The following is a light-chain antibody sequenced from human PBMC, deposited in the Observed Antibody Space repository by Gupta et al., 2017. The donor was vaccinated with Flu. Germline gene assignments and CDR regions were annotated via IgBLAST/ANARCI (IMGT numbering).Light chain of an antibody. CDR3: GTWDSSLNAAV. Sequence: QPVLPQPSSVSAAPVQKVTISRSGSSANIGDKYLSWYKKLPGTAPKLLIYEDNKRPAGIPDQFSSSKSGTSATLGITGLQTGDEADYYGGTWDSSLNAAVFGGGTKLTVL. J-gene: IGLJ3*02. CDR1: SANIGDKY. V-gene: IGLV1-51*02. CDR2: EDN.